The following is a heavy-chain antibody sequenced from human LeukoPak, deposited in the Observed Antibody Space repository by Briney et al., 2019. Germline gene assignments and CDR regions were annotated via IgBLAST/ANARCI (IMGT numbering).Heavy chain of an antibody. D-gene: IGHD3-10*01. J-gene: IGHJ4*02. CDR1: GYSFTSYW. Sequence: GESLKISCKGSGYSFTSYWIGWVRPMPGKGLEWMGIIYPGDSDTRYSPSFQGQVTISADKSISTAYLQWSSLKASDTAMYYCARHSPLVRGVILPGDYWGQGTLVTVSS. V-gene: IGHV5-51*01. CDR2: IYPGDSDT. CDR3: ARHSPLVRGVILPGDY.